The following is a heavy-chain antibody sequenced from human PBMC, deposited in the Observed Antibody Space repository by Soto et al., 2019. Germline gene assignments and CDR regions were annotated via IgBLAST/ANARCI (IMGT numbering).Heavy chain of an antibody. Sequence: GGSLRLSCAAAVLTFSSDSMNWVRQAPGRGLEWVSYISSSSSTIYYADSVKGRFTISRDNAKNSLYLQMNSLRAEDTAVYYCARDGYYDILTGPWAFDIWGQGTMVTVSS. CDR2: ISSSSSTI. D-gene: IGHD3-9*01. CDR3: ARDGYYDILTGPWAFDI. J-gene: IGHJ3*02. CDR1: VLTFSSDS. V-gene: IGHV3-48*01.